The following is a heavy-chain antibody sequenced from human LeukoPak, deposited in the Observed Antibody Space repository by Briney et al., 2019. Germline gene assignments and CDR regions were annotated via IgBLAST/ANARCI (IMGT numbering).Heavy chain of an antibody. CDR3: AREPRFGHYYMDA. CDR1: GFTFSGSA. D-gene: IGHD3-10*02. Sequence: GGSLRLSCAASGFTFSGSAMHWVRQASGKGLEWVGRIRSKANSYATAYAASVKGRFTISRDDSKNTAYLQMNSLKTEDTAVYYCAREPRFGHYYMDAWGKGTTVTVSS. CDR2: IRSKANSYAT. J-gene: IGHJ6*03. V-gene: IGHV3-73*01.